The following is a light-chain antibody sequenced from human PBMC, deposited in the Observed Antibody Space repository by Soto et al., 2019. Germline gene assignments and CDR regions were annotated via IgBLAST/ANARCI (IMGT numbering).Light chain of an antibody. V-gene: IGKV1-39*01. CDR1: QSISNH. CDR3: QQSYSSPPT. CDR2: AAS. J-gene: IGKJ1*01. Sequence: DIQMTQSPSSLSASVEDRVIITCRASQSISNHLNWYQQKQGKAPKLLIFAASSLQSGVPSRFSGSRSGPDFTLTISSLQPEDFATYYCQQSYSSPPTFGQGTKVDIK.